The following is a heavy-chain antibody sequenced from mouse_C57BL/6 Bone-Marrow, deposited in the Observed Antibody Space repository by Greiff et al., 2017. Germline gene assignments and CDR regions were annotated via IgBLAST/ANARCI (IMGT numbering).Heavy chain of an antibody. CDR2: IVPETGGT. Sequence: VQLQQSGAELVRPGASVTLSCKASGYTFTDYEMHWVKQTPVHGLEWIGAIVPETGGTAYNQKFKGKAILTADKSSSTAYMELRSLTSEDSAVYYCTRRRGLLWLYGYYFDYWGQGTTLTVSS. J-gene: IGHJ2*01. CDR3: TRRRGLLWLYGYYFDY. D-gene: IGHD2-9*01. CDR1: GYTFTDYE. V-gene: IGHV1-15*01.